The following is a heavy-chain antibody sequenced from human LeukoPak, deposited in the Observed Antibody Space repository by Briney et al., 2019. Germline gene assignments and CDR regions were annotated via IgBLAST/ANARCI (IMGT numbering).Heavy chain of an antibody. CDR2: IIPILGIA. D-gene: IGHD5-24*01. CDR3: ASGRDGYIDYFDY. V-gene: IGHV1-69*02. J-gene: IGHJ4*02. CDR1: GGTFSSYT. Sequence: ASVKVSCKASGGTFSSYTISWVRQAPGQGLEWMGRIIPILGIANYAQKFQGRVTITADKSTGTAYMELSSLRSEDTAVYYCASGRDGYIDYFDYWGQGTLVTVSS.